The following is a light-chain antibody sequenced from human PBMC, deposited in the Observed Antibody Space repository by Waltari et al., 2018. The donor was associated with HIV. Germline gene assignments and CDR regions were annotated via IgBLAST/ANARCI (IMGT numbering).Light chain of an antibody. V-gene: IGLV6-57*03. J-gene: IGLJ3*02. CDR1: SGSIDTNY. CDR3: QSSDSIIAV. CDR2: EGT. Sequence: NFMLTQPHSVSGSPGKTVIISCTRSSGSIDTNYVQWSQQRPGSAPMLLIYEGTERPSGVPERFSASIDSSSNSASLTISGLKTEDEADYYCQSSDSIIAVFGEGTKLTVL.